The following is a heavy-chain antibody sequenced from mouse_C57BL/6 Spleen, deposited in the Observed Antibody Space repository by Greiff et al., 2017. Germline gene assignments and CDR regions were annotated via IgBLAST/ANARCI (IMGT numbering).Heavy chain of an antibody. CDR1: GYTFTDHT. Sequence: QVQLQQSDAELVKPGASVKISCKVSGYTFTDHTIHWMKQRPEQGLEWIGYIYPRDGSTKYNEKFKGKATLTADKSSSTAYMQPNSLTSEDSAVYFCARDYYGSSVRYYFGYWGQGTTLTVSS. CDR2: IYPRDGST. D-gene: IGHD1-1*01. J-gene: IGHJ2*01. CDR3: ARDYYGSSVRYYFGY. V-gene: IGHV1-78*01.